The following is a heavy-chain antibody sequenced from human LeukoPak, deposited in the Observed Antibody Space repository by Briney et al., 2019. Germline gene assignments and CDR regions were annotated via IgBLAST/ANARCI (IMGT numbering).Heavy chain of an antibody. V-gene: IGHV4-59*01. CDR1: GGSISSYY. D-gene: IGHD5-24*01. Sequence: KPSETLSLTCTVSGGSISSYYWSWIRQPPGKGPEWIGYIYYSGSTNYNPSLKSRVTISVDTSKNQFSLKLSSVTAADTAVYYCANSFSGDGYNQPLYYWGQGTLVTVSS. CDR3: ANSFSGDGYNQPLYY. J-gene: IGHJ4*02. CDR2: IYYSGST.